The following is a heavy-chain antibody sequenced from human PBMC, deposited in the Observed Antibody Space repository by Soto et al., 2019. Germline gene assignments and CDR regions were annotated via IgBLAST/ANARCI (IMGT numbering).Heavy chain of an antibody. CDR1: GYTCTRHY. CDR2: INPSGGSP. D-gene: IGHD7-27*01. J-gene: IGHJ3*02. CDR3: SRSRAPGASDALFI. V-gene: IGHV1-46*01. Sequence: AAVQVSCKASGYTCTRHYIYWVLQAPGEGLQWMGLINPSGGSPDYPQTFQGTVTMTSDTSTTTVYMELSSLRSEDTGVYYCSRSRAPGASDALFIGGQGTMVTVS.